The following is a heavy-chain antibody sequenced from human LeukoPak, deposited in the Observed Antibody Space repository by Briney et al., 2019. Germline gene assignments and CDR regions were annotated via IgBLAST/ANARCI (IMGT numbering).Heavy chain of an antibody. CDR3: ARGSRAIVSTKFARGRYMDV. Sequence: GGSLRLSCAASGFTVSSNEMSWVRQAPGKGLEWVSSISGGSTYYADSRKGRFTISRDNSKNTLCLQMNSLRAEDTALYYCARGSRAIVSTKFARGRYMDVWGKGTTVTVSS. CDR2: ISGGST. V-gene: IGHV3-38-3*01. J-gene: IGHJ6*03. CDR1: GFTVSSNE. D-gene: IGHD5/OR15-5a*01.